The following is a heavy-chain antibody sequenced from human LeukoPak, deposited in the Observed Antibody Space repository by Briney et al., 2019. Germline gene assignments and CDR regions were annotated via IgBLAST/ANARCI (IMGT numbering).Heavy chain of an antibody. CDR1: GFTFSRYW. D-gene: IGHD3-10*01. J-gene: IGHJ4*02. CDR2: IKEDGSEK. CDR3: TRSGPYYPFDH. V-gene: IGHV3-7*03. Sequence: GGSLRLSCATSGFTFSRYWMTWVRQAPGKGLEWVANIKEDGSEKYYVDSVKGRFTISRDNGKNSLYLQMNSLKTEDTAVYYCTRSGPYYPFDHWGQGALVTVSS.